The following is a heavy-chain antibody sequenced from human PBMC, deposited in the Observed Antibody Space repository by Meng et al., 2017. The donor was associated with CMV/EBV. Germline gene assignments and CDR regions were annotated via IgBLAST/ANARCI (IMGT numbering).Heavy chain of an antibody. V-gene: IGHV4-39*07. CDR2: IYYSGST. J-gene: IGHJ4*02. D-gene: IGHD3-3*01. CDR3: ARAGLRFLEWLQPYYFDY. Sequence: QLRLQGPVPGLVKPSETLSLTCTVSGGSISSSSYYWGWIRQPPGKGLEWIGSIYYSGSTYYNPSLKSRVTISVDTSKNQFSLKLSSVTAADTAVYYCARAGLRFLEWLQPYYFDYWGQGTLVTVSS. CDR1: GGSISSSSYY.